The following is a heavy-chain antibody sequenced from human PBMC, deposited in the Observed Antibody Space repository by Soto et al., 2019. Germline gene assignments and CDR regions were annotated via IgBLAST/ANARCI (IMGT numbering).Heavy chain of an antibody. J-gene: IGHJ4*02. D-gene: IGHD6-19*01. CDR1: GYTFSGAR. CDR3: PTAHSTGWFNVDS. Sequence: GGSLRHSVAASGYTFSGARRNGVRQAPGKGPGGVSYISSSSSTINYADSLRGRFTISRANAKNSLYLKLTTLPHHETAVYYCPTAHSTGWFNVDSWGQGTPVTVSS. V-gene: IGHV3-48*02. CDR2: ISSSSSTI.